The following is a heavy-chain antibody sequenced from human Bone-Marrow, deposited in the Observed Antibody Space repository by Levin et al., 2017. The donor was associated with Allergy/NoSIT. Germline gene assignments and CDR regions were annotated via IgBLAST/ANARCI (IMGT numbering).Heavy chain of an antibody. CDR3: ASQYSREPLYDYYMDG. D-gene: IGHD6-6*01. J-gene: IGHJ6*03. CDR2: INPSGGST. CDR1: GYTFTSYY. V-gene: IGHV1-46*01. Sequence: GESLKISCKASGYTFTSYYMHWVRQAPGQGLEWMGIINPSGGSTSYAQKFQGRVTMTRDTSTSTVYMELSSLRSEDTAVYYCASQYSREPLYDYYMDGWGKGTTVTVSS.